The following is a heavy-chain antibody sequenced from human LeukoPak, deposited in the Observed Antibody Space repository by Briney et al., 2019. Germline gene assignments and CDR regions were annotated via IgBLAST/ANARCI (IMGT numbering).Heavy chain of an antibody. D-gene: IGHD3-3*01. CDR1: GGSINSNYW. CDR2: IYHTGSV. J-gene: IGHJ4*02. CDR3: ARHYDLWSGYNY. V-gene: IGHV4-4*02. Sequence: SETLSLTCAVSGGSINSNYWWTWVRQSPGKGLEWIGEIYHTGSVNYNLSLESRVTISRDRSKNQFSLMLRSVTAADTAVYYCARHYDLWSGYNYRGQGLLVTVSS.